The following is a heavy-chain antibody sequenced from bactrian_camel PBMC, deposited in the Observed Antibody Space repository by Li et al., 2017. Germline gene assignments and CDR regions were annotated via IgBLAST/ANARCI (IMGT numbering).Heavy chain of an antibody. D-gene: IGHD2*01. J-gene: IGHJ6*01. CDR1: GYTFSSFC. Sequence: HVQLVESGGGSVQAGESLRLSCVASGYTFSSFCLGWFRQDAGKERVGVAVVDADGGTYYGDSVKGRFTISQDNAKNSVYLQMDNLKPEDTAKYYCAATAGGMQGIRIRWSDFGYWGQGTQVTVSS. V-gene: IGHV3S55*01. CDR3: AATAGGMQGIRIRWSDFGY. CDR2: VDADGGT.